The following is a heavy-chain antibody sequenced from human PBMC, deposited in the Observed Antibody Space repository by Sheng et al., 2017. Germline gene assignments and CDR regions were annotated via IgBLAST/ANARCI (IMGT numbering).Heavy chain of an antibody. V-gene: IGHV5-51*01. J-gene: IGHJ4*02. Sequence: EVQLVQSGAELRKPGESLKISCKASGYTFRTYWIGWVRQMPGKGLEWMGIIYPSDSDTRYSPSFQGQVTISADKSISTAYLQWSSLKASDSAMYYCTRIYGDYVKFDFWGQGTLVTVSS. D-gene: IGHD4-17*01. CDR3: TRIYGDYVKFDF. CDR1: GYTFRTYW. CDR2: IYPSDSDT.